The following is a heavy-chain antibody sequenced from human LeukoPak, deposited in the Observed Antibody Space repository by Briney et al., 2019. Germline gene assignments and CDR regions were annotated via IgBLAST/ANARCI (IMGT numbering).Heavy chain of an antibody. D-gene: IGHD1-14*01. V-gene: IGHV4-59*01. CDR3: ARVDGNDAFDI. Sequence: NPSETLSLTCTVSGGSISSYYWSWVRQPPGKGLEWIGYIYYSGSTNYNPSLKSRVTISVDTSKNQFSLKLSSVTAADTAVYYCARVDGNDAFDIWGQGTMVTVSS. CDR2: IYYSGST. J-gene: IGHJ3*02. CDR1: GGSISSYY.